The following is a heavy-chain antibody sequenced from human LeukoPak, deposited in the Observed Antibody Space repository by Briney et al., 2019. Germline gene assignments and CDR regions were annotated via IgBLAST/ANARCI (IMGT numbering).Heavy chain of an antibody. V-gene: IGHV3-30*04. J-gene: IGHJ4*02. CDR1: GFAFSTYN. Sequence: GGSLRLSCAASGFAFSTYNMHWVRQAPGKGLEWVAVISYDGRNENHAESVKGRFTISRNNSKNTLYLQMNTLRTEDTALYYCVREKYCTPTDCLHGRFYFNCWGQGTLVTVSS. D-gene: IGHD2-8*01. CDR2: ISYDGRNE. CDR3: VREKYCTPTDCLHGRFYFNC.